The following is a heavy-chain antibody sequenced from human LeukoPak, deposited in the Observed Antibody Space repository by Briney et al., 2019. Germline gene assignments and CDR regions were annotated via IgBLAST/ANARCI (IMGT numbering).Heavy chain of an antibody. V-gene: IGHV1-2*02. CDR1: GYTFTSPY. CDR2: ITPNSANT. D-gene: IGHD4-17*01. J-gene: IGHJ4*02. CDR3: ARYLYGDSSLDY. Sequence: ASVKVTCQASGYTFTSPYMNWARQAPCQGLAWMGWITPNSANTNYAQKFQGRVTMTRDTSISTAYMELSRLRSDDTAVYYCARYLYGDSSLDYWGQGTLVTVSS.